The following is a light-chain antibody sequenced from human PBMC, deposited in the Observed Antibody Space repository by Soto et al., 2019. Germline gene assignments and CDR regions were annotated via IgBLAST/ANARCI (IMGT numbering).Light chain of an antibody. CDR3: SSYTNSSTL. CDR2: DVS. CDR1: SSDVGGYKY. V-gene: IGLV2-14*01. Sequence: QSVLTQPSSVSGSPGRSITISCTGTSSDVGGYKYVSWYQQHPGKAPKLMIYDVSNRPSGISNRFSGSKSGNKASLTISGLQAEDEDDYYCSSYTNSSTLFGTGTKVTVL. J-gene: IGLJ1*01.